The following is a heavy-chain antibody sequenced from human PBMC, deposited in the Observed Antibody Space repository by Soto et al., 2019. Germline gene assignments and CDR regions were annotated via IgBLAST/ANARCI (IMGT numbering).Heavy chain of an antibody. J-gene: IGHJ3*02. CDR1: GGSFSGYY. CDR3: ARVWGGAFDI. Sequence: SETLSLTCAVYGGSFSGYYWSWIRQPPGKGLEWIGEINHSGSTNYNPSLKSRVTISVDTSKNQFSLKLSSVTAADTVVYYCARVWGGAFDIWGQGTMVTVS. V-gene: IGHV4-34*01. CDR2: INHSGST. D-gene: IGHD3-10*01.